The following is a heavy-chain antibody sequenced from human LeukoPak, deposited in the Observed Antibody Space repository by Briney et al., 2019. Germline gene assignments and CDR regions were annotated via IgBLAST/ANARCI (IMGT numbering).Heavy chain of an antibody. CDR2: LKQDGSEK. D-gene: IGHD2-15*01. J-gene: IGHJ4*02. CDR1: GFPFSKAW. Sequence: GGSLRLSCAVFGPGFPFSKAWMSWVRQAPGKGLEWVANLKQDGSEKNYVDSVKGRFTISRDNAKNSLYLQMNNLRAEDTAVYYCARDSPFGCNWGQGTLVTVSS. V-gene: IGHV3-7*01. CDR3: ARDSPFGCN.